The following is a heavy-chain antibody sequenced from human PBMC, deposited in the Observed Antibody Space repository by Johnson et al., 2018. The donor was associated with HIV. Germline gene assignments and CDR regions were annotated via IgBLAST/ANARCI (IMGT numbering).Heavy chain of an antibody. CDR2: INWNGGST. J-gene: IGHJ3*02. Sequence: EQLVESGGGVVRPGGSLRLSCAASGFTFDDYGMSWVRQAPGKGLEWVSGINWNGGSTGYADSVKGRCTISRDNGKNSLYMQMNNLRAADPALYYCARRDSGSLSFDIWGQGTMVIVSS. CDR3: ARRDSGSLSFDI. CDR1: GFTFDDYG. D-gene: IGHD1-26*01. V-gene: IGHV3-20*04.